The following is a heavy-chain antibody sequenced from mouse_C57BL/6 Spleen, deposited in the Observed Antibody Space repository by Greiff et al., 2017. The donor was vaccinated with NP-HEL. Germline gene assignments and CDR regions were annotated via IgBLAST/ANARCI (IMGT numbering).Heavy chain of an antibody. CDR3: ARDDSSGGFAY. V-gene: IGHV1-82*01. CDR1: CYAFSSSW. CDR2: IYPGDGDT. D-gene: IGHD3-2*02. Sequence: QVQLQQSGPELVKPGASVKISCKASCYAFSSSWMNWVKQRPGKGLEWIGRIYPGDGDTNYNGKFKGKATLTADKSSSTAYMQLSSLTSEDSAVYFCARDDSSGGFAYWGQGTLVTVSA. J-gene: IGHJ3*01.